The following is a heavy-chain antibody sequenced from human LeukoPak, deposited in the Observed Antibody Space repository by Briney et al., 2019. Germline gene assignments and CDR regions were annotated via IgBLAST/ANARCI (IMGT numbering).Heavy chain of an antibody. J-gene: IGHJ4*02. D-gene: IGHD1-26*01. CDR3: AREVGIRGHFDY. CDR1: GGTFSSYA. Sequence: SVKVSCKASGGTFSSYAISWVRQAPGQGLEWMGGIIPIFGTANYAQKFQGRVTMTRDTSTSTVYMELSSLRSEDTAVYYCAREVGIRGHFDYWGRGTPVTVSS. V-gene: IGHV1-69*05. CDR2: IIPIFGTA.